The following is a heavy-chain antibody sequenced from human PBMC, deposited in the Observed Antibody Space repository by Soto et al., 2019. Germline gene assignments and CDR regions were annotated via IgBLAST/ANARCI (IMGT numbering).Heavy chain of an antibody. CDR1: GYTFTSYG. Sequence: ASVKVSCKASGYTFTSYGISWVRQAPGQGLEWMGWISAYNGNTNYAQKLQGRVTMTTDTSTSTAYMELRSLRSDDTAVYYCARDRTRYSGSYFLEIDYWGQGTLVTVTS. J-gene: IGHJ4*02. V-gene: IGHV1-18*01. CDR3: ARDRTRYSGSYFLEIDY. CDR2: ISAYNGNT. D-gene: IGHD1-26*01.